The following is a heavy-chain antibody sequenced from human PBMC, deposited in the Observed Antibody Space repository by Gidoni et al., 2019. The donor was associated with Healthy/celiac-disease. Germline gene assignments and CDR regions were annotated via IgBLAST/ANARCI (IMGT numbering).Heavy chain of an antibody. Sequence: EVQLVQSGAEVKQPGESLKISCKGSGYSFPSYWIGWVRQMPGKGLEWMGIIYPGDSDTRYSPSFQGQVTISADKSISTAYLQWSSLKASDTAMYYCARLSDSSGYYGGRNYFDYWGQGTLVTVSS. D-gene: IGHD3-22*01. J-gene: IGHJ4*02. V-gene: IGHV5-51*01. CDR1: GYSFPSYW. CDR3: ARLSDSSGYYGGRNYFDY. CDR2: IYPGDSDT.